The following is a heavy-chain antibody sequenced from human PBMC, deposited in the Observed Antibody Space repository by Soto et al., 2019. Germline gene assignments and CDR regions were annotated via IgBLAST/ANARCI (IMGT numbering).Heavy chain of an antibody. CDR2: INAGNGDT. CDR1: GYTFTNYA. J-gene: IGHJ4*02. Sequence: GASVKVSCKASGYTFTNYAIHWVRQAPGQTLEWMGWINAGNGDTNYSQKFQGRVSITRDTSATTAYMELSSLTSEDTAVYYCARDQWLVLGGDYWGQGTPVTVSS. D-gene: IGHD6-19*01. CDR3: ARDQWLVLGGDY. V-gene: IGHV1-3*01.